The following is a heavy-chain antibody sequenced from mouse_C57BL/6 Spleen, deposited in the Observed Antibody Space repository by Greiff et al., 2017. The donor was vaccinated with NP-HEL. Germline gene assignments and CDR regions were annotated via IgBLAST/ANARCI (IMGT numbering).Heavy chain of an antibody. J-gene: IGHJ3*01. V-gene: IGHV1-66*01. CDR1: GYSFTSYY. Sequence: QVHVKQSGPELVKPGASVKISCTASGYSFTSYYIHWVKQRPGQGLEWIGGIYPGSGNTKYNEKFKGKATLTADTSSSTAYMLLSSLTSEDSAVNYCGRNYYRSSYPFAYWGQGTLVTVSA. D-gene: IGHD1-1*01. CDR2: IYPGSGNT. CDR3: GRNYYRSSYPFAY.